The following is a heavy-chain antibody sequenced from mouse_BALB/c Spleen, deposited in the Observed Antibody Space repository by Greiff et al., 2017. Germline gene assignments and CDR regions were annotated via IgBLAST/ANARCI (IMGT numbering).Heavy chain of an antibody. J-gene: IGHJ3*01. CDR3: ARDEAWFAD. CDR1: GFTFTDYY. Sequence: EVKVVESGGGLVQPGGSLRLSCATSGFTFTDYYMSWVRQPPGKALEWLGFIRNKANGYTTEYSASVKGRFTISRDNSQSILYLQMNTLRAEDSATYYCARDEAWFADWGQGTLVTVSA. CDR2: IRNKANGYTT. V-gene: IGHV7-3*02.